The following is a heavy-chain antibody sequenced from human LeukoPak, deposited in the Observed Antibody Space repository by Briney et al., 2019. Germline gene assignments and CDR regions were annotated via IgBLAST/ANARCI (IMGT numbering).Heavy chain of an antibody. V-gene: IGHV1-69*13. CDR2: IIPIFGTA. D-gene: IGHD3-9*01. J-gene: IGHJ6*03. CDR1: GGTFSSYA. CDR3: ARGPLYYDILTGYSDGYYYMDV. Sequence: SVKVPCKASGGTFSSYAISWVRQAPGQGLEWMGGIIPIFGTANYAQKFQGRVTITADESTSTAYMELSSLRSEDTAVYYCARGPLYYDILTGYSDGYYYMDVWGKGTTVTVSS.